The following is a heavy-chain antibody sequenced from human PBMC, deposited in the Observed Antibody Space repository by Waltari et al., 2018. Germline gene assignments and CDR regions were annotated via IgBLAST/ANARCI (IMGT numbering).Heavy chain of an antibody. D-gene: IGHD3-16*01. J-gene: IGHJ3*02. CDR2: INHSGKQ. V-gene: IGHV4-34*01. CDR3: GRLRRRGRTTYGVPGKVVFVI. Sequence: QVQLQQWGAGLLKPSETLSLTCAVYGGSFSGYYWSWIRQPPGKGLEWIGEINHSGKQKYYTYHKSRVTIELDTSKNQFARKPVLANAADSAVYDCGRLRRRGRTTYGVPGKVVFVIGGQGTSDSVSS. CDR1: GGSFSGYY.